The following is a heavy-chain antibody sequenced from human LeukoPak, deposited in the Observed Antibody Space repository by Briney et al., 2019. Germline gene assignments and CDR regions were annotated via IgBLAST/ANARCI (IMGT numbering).Heavy chain of an antibody. V-gene: IGHV3-74*01. D-gene: IGHD3-3*01. CDR2: INSDGSST. Sequence: PGGSLRLSCAASGFTFSSYWKQWVRQAPGKGLVWVSRINSDGSSTSYADSVKGRFTISRDNAKNTLYLQMNSLRAEDTAVYYCARARYQLLGTYYDFWSGPQDAFDIWGQGTMVTVSS. J-gene: IGHJ3*02. CDR1: GFTFSSYW. CDR3: ARARYQLLGTYYDFWSGPQDAFDI.